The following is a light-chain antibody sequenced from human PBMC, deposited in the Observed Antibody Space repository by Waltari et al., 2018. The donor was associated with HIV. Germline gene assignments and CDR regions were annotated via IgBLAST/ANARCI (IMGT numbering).Light chain of an antibody. V-gene: IGKV3-20*01. Sequence: EIVLTQSPGTLSLSPGERATLSCRASQSVSSSYLAWYQQKPGQAPRLLIYGASSRATGIPDRFSGSGSGTDFTLTISRLEPEDFAVYYGQQYGSSPLYSFGQGTKLEIK. J-gene: IGKJ2*03. CDR3: QQYGSSPLYS. CDR2: GAS. CDR1: QSVSSSY.